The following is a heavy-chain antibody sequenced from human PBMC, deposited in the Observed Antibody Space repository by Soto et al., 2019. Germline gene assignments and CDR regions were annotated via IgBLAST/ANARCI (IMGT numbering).Heavy chain of an antibody. CDR3: AKNAVSSGWYYYYGMDV. Sequence: LRLSCAASGFTFSSYAMSWVRQAPGKGLEWVSAISGSGGSTYYADSVKGRFTISRDNSKNTLYLQMNSLRAEDTAVYYCAKNAVSSGWYYYYGMDVWGQGTTVTVSS. CDR2: ISGSGGST. D-gene: IGHD6-19*01. J-gene: IGHJ6*02. CDR1: GFTFSSYA. V-gene: IGHV3-23*01.